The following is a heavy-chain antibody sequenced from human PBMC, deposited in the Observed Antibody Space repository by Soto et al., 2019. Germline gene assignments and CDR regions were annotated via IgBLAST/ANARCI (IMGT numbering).Heavy chain of an antibody. D-gene: IGHD3-16*01. Sequence: PGGSLRLSCAASGFTFSSYGMHWVRQAPGKGLEWVAVISYDGSNKYYADSVKGRFTISRDNSKNTLYLQMNSLRAEDTAVYYCAKGGFVLNWGQGTLVTVSS. CDR3: AKGGFVLN. CDR1: GFTFSSYG. V-gene: IGHV3-30*18. CDR2: ISYDGSNK. J-gene: IGHJ4*02.